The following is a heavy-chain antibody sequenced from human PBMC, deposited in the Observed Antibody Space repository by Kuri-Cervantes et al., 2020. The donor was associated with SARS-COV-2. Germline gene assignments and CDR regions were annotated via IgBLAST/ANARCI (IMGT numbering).Heavy chain of an antibody. CDR2: IRYDGSNK. V-gene: IGHV3-30*02. CDR1: GFTFSSYG. D-gene: IGHD6-19*01. J-gene: IGHJ4*02. Sequence: GGSLRLSCSASGFTFSSYGMHWVRQAPGKGLEWVAFIRYDGSNKYYADSVKGRFTISSDNAKNPLYLQMNTLRAEYTAVYYCSRDAAVAVFDYWGQGTLVTVSS. CDR3: SRDAAVAVFDY.